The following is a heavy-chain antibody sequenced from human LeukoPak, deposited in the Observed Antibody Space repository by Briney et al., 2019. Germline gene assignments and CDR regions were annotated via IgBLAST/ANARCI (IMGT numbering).Heavy chain of an antibody. CDR1: GYTFTSYG. D-gene: IGHD1-20*01. CDR3: ARDPCNWNDGAFDI. J-gene: IGHJ3*02. CDR2: ISAYNGNT. Sequence: ASVKVSCKASGYTFTSYGISWVRQAPGQGLEWMGWISAYNGNTNYAQKLQGRVTMTTDTSTSTAYMELRSLRSDDTAVYYCARDPCNWNDGAFDIWGQGTMVTVSS. V-gene: IGHV1-18*01.